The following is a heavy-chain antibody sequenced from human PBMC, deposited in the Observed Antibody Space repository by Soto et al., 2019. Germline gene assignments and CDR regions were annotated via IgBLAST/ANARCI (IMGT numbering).Heavy chain of an antibody. CDR3: ARDVVVRGDYNYYFEY. D-gene: IGHD2-15*01. J-gene: IGHJ4*02. CDR2: IWYDGSTK. V-gene: IGHV3-33*01. Sequence: QVQLVESGGGVVQPGRSLRLSCAASGFTFSSYGMHWVRQAPGKGLEWVAGIWYDGSTKYYADYVKGRFTISRDNSKNTLYLQMNSLRAEDTAVYYCARDVVVRGDYNYYFEYWGQGTLVTVS. CDR1: GFTFSSYG.